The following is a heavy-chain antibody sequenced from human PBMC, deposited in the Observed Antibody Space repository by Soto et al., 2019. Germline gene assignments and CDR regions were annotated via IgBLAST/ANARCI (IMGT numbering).Heavy chain of an antibody. CDR2: IYHSGST. CDR1: GYSISSGYY. D-gene: IGHD6-6*01. J-gene: IGHJ5*02. CDR3: ARHTIAAHWFDP. Sequence: SETLSLTCAVSGYSISSGYYWGWIRQPPGKGLEWIGSIYHSGSTYYNPSLKSRVTISVDTSKNQFSLKLSSVTAADTAVYYCARHTIAAHWFDPCGQGTLVTVSS. V-gene: IGHV4-38-2*01.